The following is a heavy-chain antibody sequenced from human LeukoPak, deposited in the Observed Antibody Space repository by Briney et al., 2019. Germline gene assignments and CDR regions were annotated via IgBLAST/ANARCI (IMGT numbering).Heavy chain of an antibody. CDR3: ARSSEGAHGWFDP. Sequence: SVKVSCKASGGTFSSYAISWVRQAPGQGLEWMGGIIPIFGTANYAQKFQGRVTITADESTSTAYMELSSLRSEDTAVYYCARSSEGAHGWFDPWSQGTLVTVSS. D-gene: IGHD1-26*01. CDR2: IIPIFGTA. V-gene: IGHV1-69*13. CDR1: GGTFSSYA. J-gene: IGHJ5*02.